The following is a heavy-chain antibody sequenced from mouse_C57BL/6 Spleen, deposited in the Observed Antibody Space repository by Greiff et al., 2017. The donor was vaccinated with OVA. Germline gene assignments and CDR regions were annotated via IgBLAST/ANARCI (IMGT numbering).Heavy chain of an antibody. CDR2: IYPGSGST. CDR3: ARPLITTVVATRAMDY. D-gene: IGHD1-1*01. Sequence: LQHPVAELVKPGASVTMSCKASGYTFTSYWLTWLKQRPGQGLLWFGDIYPGSGSTNYNEKFKSKDTLTVDTSSSTAYMQLSSLTSEDSAVYYCARPLITTVVATRAMDYWGQGTSVTVSS. CDR1: GYTFTSYW. J-gene: IGHJ4*01. V-gene: IGHV1-55*01.